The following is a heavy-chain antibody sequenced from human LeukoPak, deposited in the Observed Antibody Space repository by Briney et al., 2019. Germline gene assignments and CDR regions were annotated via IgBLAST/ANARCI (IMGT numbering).Heavy chain of an antibody. CDR1: GFTFSSYA. CDR2: ISSSCGST. D-gene: IGHD3-10*01. Sequence: PGGSLRLSCAASGFTFSSYAMTWVRQAPGKGLEWVSGISSSCGSTYYADSVKGRVTIPRDNSENTLYLQMNGLRAEDTAVCYCGQPTADTDYYGRDWGQGTLVSVSS. V-gene: IGHV3-23*01. CDR3: GQPTADTDYYGRD. J-gene: IGHJ4*02.